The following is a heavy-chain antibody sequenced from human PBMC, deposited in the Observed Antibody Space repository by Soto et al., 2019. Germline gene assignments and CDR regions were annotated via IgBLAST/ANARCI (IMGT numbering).Heavy chain of an antibody. V-gene: IGHV3-74*01. CDR1: GFTFSSYW. CDR2: INSDGSSI. D-gene: IGHD6-19*01. Sequence: EVQLVESGGGLVQPGGSLRLSCAASGFTFSSYWMHWVRQAPGKGLVWVSRINSDGSSISYADSVKGRFTISRDNAKNTLYLQMNSLRVEDTAVYYCARETGYSSGSRQDYWGQGTLVAVYS. J-gene: IGHJ4*02. CDR3: ARETGYSSGSRQDY.